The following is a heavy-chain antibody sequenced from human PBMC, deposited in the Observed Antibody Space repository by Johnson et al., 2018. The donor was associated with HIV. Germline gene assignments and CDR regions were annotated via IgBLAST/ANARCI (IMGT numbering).Heavy chain of an antibody. D-gene: IGHD2-21*02. J-gene: IGHJ3*02. Sequence: QLVESGGGLVQPGGSLRLSCAPSGFTVTSDYMSWVRQAPGKGLEWVSAISGSGGRTYYAVSVKGRFTISRDNSKNSLYLQMNSLRAEDTAVYYCARGGAYCGGDCNAFDIWGQGTMVTVSS. CDR1: GFTVTSDY. CDR2: SGSGGRT. CDR3: ARGGAYCGGDCNAFDI. V-gene: IGHV3-66*01.